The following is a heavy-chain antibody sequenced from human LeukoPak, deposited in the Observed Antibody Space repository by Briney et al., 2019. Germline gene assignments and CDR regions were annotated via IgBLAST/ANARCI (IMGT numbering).Heavy chain of an antibody. CDR3: ARDLGIRTPPCGY. J-gene: IGHJ4*02. CDR1: GFIFISYE. Sequence: GGSLRLSCAASGFIFISYEVNWVRQAPGKGLEWVSYISESGSTIYYADSVKGRFTIYRDNTKNSLSLQMTSLRAEDTAVYYCARDLGIRTPPCGYWGQGTLATVSS. D-gene: IGHD3-16*01. V-gene: IGHV3-48*03. CDR2: ISESGSTI.